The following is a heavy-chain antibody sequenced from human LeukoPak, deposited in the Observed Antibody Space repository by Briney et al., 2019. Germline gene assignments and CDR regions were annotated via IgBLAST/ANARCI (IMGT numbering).Heavy chain of an antibody. CDR1: GFSFSNYA. Sequence: GGSLRLSCAASGFSFSNYAMSWVRQAPGKGLEWVSTISGSGGSTSYADSVKGRFTISRDNSKNALYLQMNSLRDEDTAVYYCAKVPSVSNYYYYMDVWGKGTTVTVSS. D-gene: IGHD3-16*02. V-gene: IGHV3-23*01. CDR2: ISGSGGST. J-gene: IGHJ6*03. CDR3: AKVPSVSNYYYYMDV.